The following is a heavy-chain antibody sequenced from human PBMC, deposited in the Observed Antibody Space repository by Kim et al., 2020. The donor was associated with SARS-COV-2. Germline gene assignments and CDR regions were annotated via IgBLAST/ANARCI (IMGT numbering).Heavy chain of an antibody. CDR2: IYYSGST. J-gene: IGHJ5*02. D-gene: IGHD3-10*01. CDR3: ARFSPYTMVRGASFDP. V-gene: IGHV4-59*01. CDR1: GGSISSYY. Sequence: SETLSLTCTVSGGSISSYYWSWIRQPPGKGLEWIGYIYYSGSTNYNPSLKSRVTISVDTSKNQFSLKLSSVTAADTAVYYCARFSPYTMVRGASFDPWGQGTLVTVSS.